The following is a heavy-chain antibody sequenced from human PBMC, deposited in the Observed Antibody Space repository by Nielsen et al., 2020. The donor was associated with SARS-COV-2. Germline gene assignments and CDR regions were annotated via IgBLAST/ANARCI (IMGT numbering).Heavy chain of an antibody. Sequence: WIRQPPGKGLEWIGEIYHSGSTYYNPSLKSRVTISVDTSKNQFSLKLSSVTAADTAVYYCARDRLSLGIVATIDAFDIWGQGTMVTVSS. V-gene: IGHV4-30-2*04. CDR3: ARDRLSLGIVATIDAFDI. CDR2: IYHSGST. J-gene: IGHJ3*02. D-gene: IGHD5-12*01.